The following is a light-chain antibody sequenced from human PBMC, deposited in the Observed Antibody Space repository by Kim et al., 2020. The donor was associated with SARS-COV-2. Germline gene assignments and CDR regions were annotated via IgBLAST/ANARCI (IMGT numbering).Light chain of an antibody. V-gene: IGLV2-14*03. Sequence: QSITISCTGTNSDVGGYNYFSWYQQHPGKAPKLMIYDVSNRPSGVSNRFSCSKSGNTASLTISGLQAEDEADYYCSSYTSSSTLYVFGTGTKVTVL. CDR2: DVS. J-gene: IGLJ1*01. CDR1: NSDVGGYNY. CDR3: SSYTSSSTLYV.